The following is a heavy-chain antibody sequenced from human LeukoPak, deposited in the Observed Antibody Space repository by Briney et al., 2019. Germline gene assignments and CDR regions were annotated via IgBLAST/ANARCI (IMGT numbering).Heavy chain of an antibody. J-gene: IGHJ3*02. V-gene: IGHV1-69*06. CDR2: IIPIFGTA. D-gene: IGHD3-22*01. CDR1: GGTFSSYA. CDR3: ARGPSYYYDSSGYYFDAFDI. Sequence: SVKVSCKASGGTFSSYAISWVRQAPGQGLEWMGGIIPIFGTANYAQKFQGRVTITADKSTSTAYMELSSLRSEDTAVYYCARGPSYYYDSSGYYFDAFDIWGQGTMVTVSS.